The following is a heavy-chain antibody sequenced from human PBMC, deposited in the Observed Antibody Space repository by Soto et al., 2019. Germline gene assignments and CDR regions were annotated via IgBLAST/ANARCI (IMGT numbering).Heavy chain of an antibody. CDR1: GYTFTSYG. CDR3: ARRQWLVGGYYYGMDV. D-gene: IGHD6-19*01. Sequence: QVQLVQSGAEVKKPGASVKVSCKASGYTFTSYGISWVRQAPGQGLEWMGWTSAYKGNTNYAQKLQGRVTMTTDTPTSTAYMELRSRRSDDTAVYYCARRQWLVGGYYYGMDVWGQGTTVTVSS. J-gene: IGHJ6*02. V-gene: IGHV1-18*01. CDR2: TSAYKGNT.